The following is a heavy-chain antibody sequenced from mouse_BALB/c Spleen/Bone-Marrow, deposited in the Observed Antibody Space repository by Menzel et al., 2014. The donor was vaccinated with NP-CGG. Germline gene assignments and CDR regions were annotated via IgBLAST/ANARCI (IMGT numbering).Heavy chain of an antibody. D-gene: IGHD6-1*01. CDR3: NAEHGNYHYFDY. CDR2: IDPGNGDT. J-gene: IGHJ2*01. V-gene: IGHV14-4*02. CDR1: DFNIKDYY. Sequence: EVQVVESGAELVRSGASVKLSCTASDFNIKDYYMHWVKQRPEQGLEWIGWIDPGNGDTEYAPKFQGKATMTADTSSNTAYLQLSSLTSEDTAVYYCNAEHGNYHYFDYWGQGTTLTVSS.